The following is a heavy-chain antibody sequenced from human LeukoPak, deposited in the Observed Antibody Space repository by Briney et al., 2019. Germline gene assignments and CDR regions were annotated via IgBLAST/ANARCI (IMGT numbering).Heavy chain of an antibody. J-gene: IGHJ3*02. CDR1: GYTFTDYD. D-gene: IGHD4-17*01. V-gene: IGHV1-8*03. CDR3: ARGDFGETNTAFDI. Sequence: ASVKVSCKTSGYTFTDYDIHWVRQAPGHGLEWMGWMNPNSGKTNYAQKSQGRVTFSRNTSLSVAYMELSGLRSEDAAVYFCARGDFGETNTAFDIWGQGTMVAVSS. CDR2: MNPNSGKT.